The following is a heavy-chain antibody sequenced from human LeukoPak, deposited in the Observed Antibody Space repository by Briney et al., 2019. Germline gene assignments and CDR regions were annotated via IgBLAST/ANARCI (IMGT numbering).Heavy chain of an antibody. CDR2: IYSGGST. CDR1: GCTVSGNY. Sequence: PGGSLRLSCAASGCTVSGNYMSWVRQAPGKGLEWVSVIYSGGSTYYADSVKGRFTISRDNSKNTLYLQMNRLSAEDPAVYYCARDSVGTYGDYVYGYWGQGTLVTVSS. D-gene: IGHD4-17*01. J-gene: IGHJ4*02. CDR3: ARDSVGTYGDYVYGY. V-gene: IGHV3-66*01.